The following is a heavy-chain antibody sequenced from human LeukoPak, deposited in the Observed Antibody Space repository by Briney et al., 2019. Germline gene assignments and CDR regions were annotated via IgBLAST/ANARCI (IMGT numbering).Heavy chain of an antibody. CDR2: IFYSGSA. V-gene: IGHV4-39*07. CDR1: GGSISSSSYY. CDR3: ARVPTSESYYLRAFDI. D-gene: IGHD1-26*01. Sequence: PSETLSLTCTVSGGSISSSSYYWGWIRQPPGKGLEWIGSIFYSGSAYYNPSLKSRVTISVDTSKNQFSLKLSSVTAADTAVYYCARVPTSESYYLRAFDIWGQGTMVTVSS. J-gene: IGHJ3*02.